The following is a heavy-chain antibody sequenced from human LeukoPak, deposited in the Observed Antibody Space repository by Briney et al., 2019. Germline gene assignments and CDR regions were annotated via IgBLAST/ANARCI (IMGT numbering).Heavy chain of an antibody. Sequence: SVKVSCKASGGTFSSYAISWVRQAPGQGLEWMGGIIPIFGTANYAQKFQGRVTITADESTSTAYMELSSLRSEDTAVYYCAKGQHMITFGGVGAFDIWGQGTMVTVSS. V-gene: IGHV1-69*13. CDR3: AKGQHMITFGGVGAFDI. D-gene: IGHD3-16*01. J-gene: IGHJ3*02. CDR2: IIPIFGTA. CDR1: GGTFSSYA.